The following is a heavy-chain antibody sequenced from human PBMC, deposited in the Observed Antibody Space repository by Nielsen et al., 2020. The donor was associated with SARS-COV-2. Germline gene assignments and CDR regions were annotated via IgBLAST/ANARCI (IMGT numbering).Heavy chain of an antibody. CDR3: ASGGLVVVDSFDY. V-gene: IGHV1-46*01. CDR1: GYTFTSHN. CDR2: INSSGGRT. D-gene: IGHD2-15*01. Sequence: ASVKVSCKTSGYTFTSHNVHWVRQAPGQGLEWMGVINSSGGRTIYAQMFQGRVTVTRDTSTSTVYMELSSLRSEDTAVYYCASGGLVVVDSFDYLGQGTLVTVSA. J-gene: IGHJ4*02.